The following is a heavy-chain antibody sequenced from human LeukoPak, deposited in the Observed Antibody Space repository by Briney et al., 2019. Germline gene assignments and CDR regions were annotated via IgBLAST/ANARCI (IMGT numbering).Heavy chain of an antibody. CDR3: ARFGPRYDDAFDI. CDR2: MNPNSGNT. V-gene: IGHV1-8*01. CDR1: GYTFTSYD. Sequence: ASVKVTCKASGYTFTSYDINWVRQATGQGLEWMGWMNPNSGNTGYAQKFQGRVTMTRNTSISTAYMELSSLRSEDTAVYYCARFGPRYDDAFDIWGQGTMVTVSS. D-gene: IGHD3-10*01. J-gene: IGHJ3*02.